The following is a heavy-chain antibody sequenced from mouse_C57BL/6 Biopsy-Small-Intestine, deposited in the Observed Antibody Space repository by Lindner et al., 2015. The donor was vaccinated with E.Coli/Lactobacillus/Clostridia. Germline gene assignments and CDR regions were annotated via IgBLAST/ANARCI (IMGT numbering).Heavy chain of an antibody. Sequence: VQLQESGPELVKPGASVRISCKASGYAFSSSWMNWVKQRPGKGLEWIGRIYPGDGDTNYNGKFKGKATLTADKSSSTAYMQLSSLTSEDSAVYFCACDLYSDGSFFAYWGQGTLVTVSA. D-gene: IGHD1-1*01. CDR3: ACDLYSDGSFFAY. CDR1: GYAFSSSW. V-gene: IGHV1-82*01. CDR2: IYPGDGDT. J-gene: IGHJ3*01.